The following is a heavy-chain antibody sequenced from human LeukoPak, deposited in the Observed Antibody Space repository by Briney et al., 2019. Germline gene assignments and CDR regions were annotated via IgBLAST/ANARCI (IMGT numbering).Heavy chain of an antibody. Sequence: PSETLSLTCSVYSGSFSGYYWGWIRQPPGKGLEWIGSIYHSGSTYYNPSLKSRVTISVDTSKNQFSLKLSSVSAADTAVYYCARDAIAARPGYMDVWGKGTTVTVSS. CDR1: SGSFSGYY. D-gene: IGHD6-6*01. CDR2: IYHSGST. CDR3: ARDAIAARPGYMDV. V-gene: IGHV4-34*01. J-gene: IGHJ6*03.